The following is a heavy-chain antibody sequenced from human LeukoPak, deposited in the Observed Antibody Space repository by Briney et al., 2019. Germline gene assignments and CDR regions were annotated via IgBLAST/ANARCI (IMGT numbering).Heavy chain of an antibody. V-gene: IGHV4-30-2*01. CDR2: IYHSGST. CDR3: ARGPLIDAFDI. J-gene: IGHJ3*02. CDR1: GGSISSGGYY. Sequence: SETLSLTCTVSGGSISSGGYYWSWIRQPPGKGLEWIGYIYHSGSTYYNPSLKSRVTISVDRSKNQFSLKLSSVTAADTAVYYCARGPLIDAFDIWGQGTMVTVSS.